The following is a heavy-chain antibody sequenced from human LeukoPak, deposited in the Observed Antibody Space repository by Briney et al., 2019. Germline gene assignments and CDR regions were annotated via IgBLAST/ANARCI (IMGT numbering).Heavy chain of an antibody. CDR1: GFTFSSSP. D-gene: IGHD6-19*01. Sequence: GGSLRRSCSASGFTFSSSPMHWVRQAPGKGLEYVSAISSDGVSKYYGDSMKGRFTISRDNSKNILYLHMSSLRAEDTAVYYCVQEGSGWYASWGQGTLVNVSS. CDR3: VQEGSGWYAS. J-gene: IGHJ4*02. V-gene: IGHV3-64D*06. CDR2: ISSDGVSK.